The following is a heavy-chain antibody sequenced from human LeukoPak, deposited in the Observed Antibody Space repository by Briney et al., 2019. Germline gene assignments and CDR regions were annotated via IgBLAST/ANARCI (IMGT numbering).Heavy chain of an antibody. Sequence: ASVKVSCKASGYTFTSYGISWVRQAPGQGLEWMGWISAYNGNTNYAQKLQGRVTMTTDTSTSTAYMELRSLRSDDTAVYYCASSALGYSSSFTFLDDYWGQGTLVTVSS. J-gene: IGHJ4*02. CDR2: ISAYNGNT. D-gene: IGHD6-13*01. V-gene: IGHV1-18*01. CDR1: GYTFTSYG. CDR3: ASSALGYSSSFTFLDDY.